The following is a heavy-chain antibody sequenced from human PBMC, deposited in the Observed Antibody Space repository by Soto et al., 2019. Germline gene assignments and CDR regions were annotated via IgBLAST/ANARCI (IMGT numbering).Heavy chain of an antibody. J-gene: IGHJ6*03. CDR2: ISSSSSTI. D-gene: IGHD2-2*01. CDR3: ARDRVVVPAANNEYYYYYYYMDV. V-gene: IGHV3-48*01. CDR1: GFTFSSYS. Sequence: PGGSLRLSCAASGFTFSSYSMNWVRQAPGKGLEWVSYISSSSSTIYYADSVKGRFTISRDNAKNSLYLQMNSLRAEDTAVYYCARDRVVVPAANNEYYYYYYYMDVWGKGTTVTVSS.